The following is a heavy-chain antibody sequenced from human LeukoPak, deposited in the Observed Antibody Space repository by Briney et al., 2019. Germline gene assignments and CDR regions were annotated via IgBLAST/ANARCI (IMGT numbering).Heavy chain of an antibody. V-gene: IGHV4-4*07. J-gene: IGHJ6*02. CDR3: ARGIGELFSGYGMDV. D-gene: IGHD3-10*01. CDR1: GGSISSYY. CDR2: IYTSGST. Sequence: PSETLSLTCTVSGGSISSYYWSWIRQPAGKGLEWIGRIYTSGSTNYNPSLKSRVTMSVDTYKNQFSLKLSSVTAADTAVYYCARGIGELFSGYGMDVWGQGTTVTVSS.